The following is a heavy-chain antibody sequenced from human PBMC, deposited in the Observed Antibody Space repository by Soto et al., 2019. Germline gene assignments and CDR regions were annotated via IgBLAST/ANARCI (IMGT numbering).Heavy chain of an antibody. CDR2: INTNSGGT. Sequence: ASVKVSCKASGYTFTGYYMHWVRQAPGQGLEWTGWINTNSGGTKYAQKFQGRVTMTRDTSISTAYMELSRLRSDDTAVYYCARHTVTRPMASWGQGTRATAPQ. D-gene: IGHD4-17*01. CDR3: ARHTVTRPMAS. V-gene: IGHV1-2*02. J-gene: IGHJ5*02. CDR1: GYTFTGYY.